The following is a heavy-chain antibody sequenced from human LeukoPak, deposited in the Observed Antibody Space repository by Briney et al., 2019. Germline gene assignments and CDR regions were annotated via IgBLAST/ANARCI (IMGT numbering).Heavy chain of an antibody. V-gene: IGHV4-59*12. CDR3: AREAGDYVWGSYRPTVYYFDY. CDR2: IYYSGST. Sequence: SETLSLTCTVSGGSISSYYWSWIRQPPGKGLEWIGYIYYSGSTNYNPSLKSRVTISVDTSKNQFSLKLSSVTAADTAVYYCAREAGDYVWGSYRPTVYYFDYWGQGTLVTVSS. CDR1: GGSISSYY. D-gene: IGHD3-16*02. J-gene: IGHJ4*02.